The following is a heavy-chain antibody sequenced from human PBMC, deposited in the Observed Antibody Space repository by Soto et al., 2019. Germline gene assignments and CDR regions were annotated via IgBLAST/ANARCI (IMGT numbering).Heavy chain of an antibody. CDR1: GYSFTSYW. Sequence: ESLKISCKGSGYSFTSYWIGWVRQMPGKGLEWMGIIYPGDSDTRYSPSFQGQVTISADKSISTAYLQWSSLKASDTAMYYCARHIGDGYNGVVGALDIWGQGTMVTVSS. J-gene: IGHJ3*02. V-gene: IGHV5-51*01. CDR3: ARHIGDGYNGVVGALDI. CDR2: IYPGDSDT. D-gene: IGHD5-12*01.